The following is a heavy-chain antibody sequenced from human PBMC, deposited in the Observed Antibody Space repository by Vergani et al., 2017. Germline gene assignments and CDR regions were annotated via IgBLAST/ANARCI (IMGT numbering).Heavy chain of an antibody. Sequence: EVQLVESGGGLVQPGGSLRLSCAASGFTFSSYEMNWVRQAPGKGLEWVSYISSSGSTIYYADSVKGRFTISRDNAKNSLYRQMNSLRAEDTAVYYCARDPGWGMATGEVKNDYWGQGTLVTVSS. CDR1: GFTFSSYE. D-gene: IGHD5-24*01. V-gene: IGHV3-48*03. J-gene: IGHJ4*02. CDR2: ISSSGSTI. CDR3: ARDPGWGMATGEVKNDY.